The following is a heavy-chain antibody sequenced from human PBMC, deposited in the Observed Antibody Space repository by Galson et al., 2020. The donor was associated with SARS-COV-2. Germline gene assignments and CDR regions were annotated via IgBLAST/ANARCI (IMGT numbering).Heavy chain of an antibody. V-gene: IGHV4-59*01. J-gene: IGHJ6*02. D-gene: IGHD3-10*01. Sequence: SETLSLTCTVSGGSIRNYYWSWIRQSPGRGLEWIGYFYKTGNTNYNPFLKSRVTISVDTAKNQLSLMLTSVTAADTAIYYCARGGVGAAIGFSGLGYNYHGLDVWGQGTTVIVSS. CDR3: ARGGVGAAIGFSGLGYNYHGLDV. CDR2: FYKTGNT. CDR1: GGSIRNYY.